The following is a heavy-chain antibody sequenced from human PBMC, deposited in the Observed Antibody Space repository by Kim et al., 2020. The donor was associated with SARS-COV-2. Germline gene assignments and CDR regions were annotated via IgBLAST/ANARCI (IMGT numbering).Heavy chain of an antibody. CDR1: GFTFGSYW. CDR3: ARTLTGTTESFEY. V-gene: IGHV3-7*03. CDR2: IKQDGTQQ. J-gene: IGHJ1*01. Sequence: GGYLRLSCAASGFTFGSYWMTWVRQAPGKGLEWVANIKQDGTQQYYVDSVRGRFTVSRDGANMYLQMNSLRAEDTAVYYCARTLTGTTESFEYWGRGTLVTVSS. D-gene: IGHD3-9*01.